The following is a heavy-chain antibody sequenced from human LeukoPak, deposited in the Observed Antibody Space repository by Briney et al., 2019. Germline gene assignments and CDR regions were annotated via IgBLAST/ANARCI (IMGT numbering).Heavy chain of an antibody. J-gene: IGHJ4*02. Sequence: GASVKVSCKASGYTFTGYYMHWVRQAPGQGLEWMGIINPSGGSTSYAQKFQGGVTMTRDTSTSTVYMELSSLRSEDTAVYYCARGTNYDFWSGSVGSVDYWGQGTLVTVSS. V-gene: IGHV1-46*01. D-gene: IGHD3-3*01. CDR3: ARGTNYDFWSGSVGSVDY. CDR1: GYTFTGYY. CDR2: INPSGGST.